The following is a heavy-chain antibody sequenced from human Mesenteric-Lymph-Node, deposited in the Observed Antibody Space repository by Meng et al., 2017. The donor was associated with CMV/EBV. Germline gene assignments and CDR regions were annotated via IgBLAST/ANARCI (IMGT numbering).Heavy chain of an antibody. CDR3: AREPSDFWSGYYRNYYHGMDV. CDR2: IKQDGSEK. D-gene: IGHD3-3*01. V-gene: IGHV3-7*01. Sequence: GESLKISCAASGFTFSSYSMNWVRQAPGKGLEWVANIKQDGSEKHYVDSVRGRFTISRDNARNSQYLQMNSLRAEDTAVYYCAREPSDFWSGYYRNYYHGMDVWGQGTTVTVSS. CDR1: GFTFSSYS. J-gene: IGHJ6*02.